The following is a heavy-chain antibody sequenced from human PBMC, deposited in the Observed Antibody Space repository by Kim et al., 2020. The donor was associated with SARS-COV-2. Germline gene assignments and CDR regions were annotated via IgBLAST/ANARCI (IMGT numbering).Heavy chain of an antibody. V-gene: IGHV3-30*18. Sequence: GGSLRLSCAASGFSFGSFGMHWVRQAPGKGLEWVAVISFDGSKKYYADSVEGRFTISRDNSENTLYLQMNSLTAEDTAVYFCAKEWLIRGPLDYWGQGTLVTVSS. J-gene: IGHJ4*02. CDR1: GFSFGSFG. D-gene: IGHD6-19*01. CDR3: AKEWLIRGPLDY. CDR2: ISFDGSKK.